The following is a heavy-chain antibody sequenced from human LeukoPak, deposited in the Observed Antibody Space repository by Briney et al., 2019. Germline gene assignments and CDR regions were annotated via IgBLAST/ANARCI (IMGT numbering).Heavy chain of an antibody. CDR2: ISWNSGSI. CDR3: AKATMDDAFDI. CDR1: GFTFDDYA. J-gene: IGHJ3*02. D-gene: IGHD3-3*01. Sequence: GGSLRLSCAASGFTFDDYAMHWVRQAPGKGLEWVSGISWNSGSIGYADSVKGRFTISRDNAKNSLYLQMNSLRAEDMALYYCAKATMDDAFDIWGQGTMVTVSS. V-gene: IGHV3-9*03.